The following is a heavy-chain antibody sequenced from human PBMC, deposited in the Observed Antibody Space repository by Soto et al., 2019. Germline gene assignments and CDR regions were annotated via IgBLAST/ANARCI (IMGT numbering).Heavy chain of an antibody. V-gene: IGHV4-59*01. CDR1: GGSIRDYF. Sequence: SETLSLTCPVSGGSIRDYFWTWIRQPPGKGLEWMVFIYYIGRTNYNPSLKSRVSISVDTSTNHSSLQLSSVTAADTDVYYCARVDGDASGDSGGFDYWGQGTLVTVSS. CDR2: IYYIGRT. D-gene: IGHD4-17*01. J-gene: IGHJ4*02. CDR3: ARVDGDASGDSGGFDY.